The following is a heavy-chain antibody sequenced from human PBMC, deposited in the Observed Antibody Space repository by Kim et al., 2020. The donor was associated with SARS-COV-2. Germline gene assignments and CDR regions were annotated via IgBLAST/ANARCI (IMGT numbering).Heavy chain of an antibody. CDR3: ARVAYYSYNGMDV. Sequence: YAVSVKGRFSISRDNAKHTLYRQMNSLIAEVTAVYYCARVAYYSYNGMDVWGQGTTVTVSS. V-gene: IGHV3-74*01. J-gene: IGHJ6*02.